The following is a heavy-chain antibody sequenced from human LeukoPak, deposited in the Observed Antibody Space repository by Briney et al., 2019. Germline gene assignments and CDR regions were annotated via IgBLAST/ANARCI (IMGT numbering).Heavy chain of an antibody. V-gene: IGHV3-23*01. CDR2: ISGSGGST. Sequence: GGSLRLSCAASGFTFSSYAMSWVRQAPGKGLEWVSAISGSGGSTYYADSVKGRFTISRDNSKNTLYLQMNSLRAEDTAVYYCAKDGSITMVRGVIITDPYYFDYWGQGTLVTVSS. D-gene: IGHD3-10*01. J-gene: IGHJ4*02. CDR1: GFTFSSYA. CDR3: AKDGSITMVRGVIITDPYYFDY.